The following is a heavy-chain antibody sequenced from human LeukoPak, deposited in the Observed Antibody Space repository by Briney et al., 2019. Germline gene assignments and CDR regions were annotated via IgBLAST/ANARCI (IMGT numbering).Heavy chain of an antibody. CDR3: ASDSGGNP. D-gene: IGHD6-19*01. CDR1: GYTLTSYD. V-gene: IGHV1-8*01. J-gene: IGHJ5*01. CDR2: MNPNSGNT. Sequence: ASVKVSCKASGYTLTSYDINWVRQATGQGREWMRWMNPNSGNTGYAQKFQSRVTITRNTSISTAYMELSSLRSEDTAVYYCASDSGGNPWGQGTLVTVSS.